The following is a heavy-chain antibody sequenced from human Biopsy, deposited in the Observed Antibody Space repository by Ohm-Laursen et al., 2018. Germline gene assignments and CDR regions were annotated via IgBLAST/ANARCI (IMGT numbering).Heavy chain of an antibody. CDR2: ISYNERT. CDR3: VREPKTGTAEAWYFDL. J-gene: IGHJ2*01. Sequence: PSDTLSLTCSVSGASVKTSGYFWAWIRQRPGKGLEWIGYISYNERTHYNPSLTSRLAISFDTSNNRISLQLRSVSVADTAVYYCVREPKTGTAEAWYFDLWDRGSPVTVPS. D-gene: IGHD3-9*01. CDR1: GASVKTSGYF. V-gene: IGHV4-31*03.